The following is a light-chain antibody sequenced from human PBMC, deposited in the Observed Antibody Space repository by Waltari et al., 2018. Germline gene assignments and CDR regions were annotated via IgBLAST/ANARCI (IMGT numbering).Light chain of an antibody. CDR1: NIGRNR. J-gene: IGLJ1*01. V-gene: IGLV3-21*04. Sequence: SHVLTQPPSVSVAPGKTARITCGGNNIGRNRVHWYQRTPGQAPVLGMYDDSDRPSGIPERFSGSYSGNTATLTISGVEAGDEADYYCHVWDSSSDHWEVFGTGTKVTVL. CDR3: HVWDSSSDHWEV. CDR2: DDS.